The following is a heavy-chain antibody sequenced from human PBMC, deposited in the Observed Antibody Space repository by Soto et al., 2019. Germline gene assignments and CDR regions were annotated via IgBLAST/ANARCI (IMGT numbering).Heavy chain of an antibody. J-gene: IGHJ4*02. CDR2: IKPGTSDI. V-gene: IGHV5-51*01. CDR3: ARQLSHICDS. D-gene: IGHD3-3*02. Sequence: PGESLKISCKGVGYKFGSAWIGWVRQMPGKGLEWMGIIKPGTSDIRYSPSCRRHVTISADEAVSTAYLQWSSLKASDTAMYYCARQLSHICDSWGQGTLVTVSS. CDR1: GYKFGSAW.